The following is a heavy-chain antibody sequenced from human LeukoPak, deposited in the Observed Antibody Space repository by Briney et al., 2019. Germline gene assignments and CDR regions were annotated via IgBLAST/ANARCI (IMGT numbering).Heavy chain of an antibody. CDR3: ATFDSEWALFDY. CDR1: GYTFTGYY. CDR2: INPNSGGT. V-gene: IGHV1-2*04. J-gene: IGHJ4*02. Sequence: ASVKVSCKASGYTFTGYYMHWVRQAPGQRLEWMGWINPNSGGTNYAQKFQGWVTMTRDTSISTAYMELSRLRSEDTAVYYCATFDSEWALFDYWGQGTLVTVSS. D-gene: IGHD1-26*01.